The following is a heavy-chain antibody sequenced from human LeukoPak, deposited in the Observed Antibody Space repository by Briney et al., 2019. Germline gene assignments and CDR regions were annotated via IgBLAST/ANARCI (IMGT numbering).Heavy chain of an antibody. V-gene: IGHV1-18*01. CDR1: GYTSTSYG. J-gene: IGHJ4*02. CDR3: ASPVYNWNYPFDY. Sequence: ASVKVSCKASGYTSTSYGINWVRQAPGQGLEWMGWIRVYNGNTNYAQKLQGRVTMTTDTSTSTAYMELSSLRSEDTAVYYCASPVYNWNYPFDYWGQGTLVTVSS. CDR2: IRVYNGNT. D-gene: IGHD1-7*01.